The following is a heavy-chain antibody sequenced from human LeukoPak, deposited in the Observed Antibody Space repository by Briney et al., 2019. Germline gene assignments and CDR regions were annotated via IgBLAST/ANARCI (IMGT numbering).Heavy chain of an antibody. Sequence: GALRLSCAASGSPFNFYAINWSGQPPGKGLEWFHVISGSGGEIHYADSVKGRFTISRDNANNTVCLQMNSLRVEDTAVYYCAKDRYYDYVWGNYRKSYYYHGMDGWGEGTTVTVSS. CDR3: AKDRYYDYVWGNYRKSYYYHGMDG. J-gene: IGHJ6*01. CDR1: GSPFNFYA. CDR2: ISGSGGEI. D-gene: IGHD3-16*02. V-gene: IGHV3-23*01.